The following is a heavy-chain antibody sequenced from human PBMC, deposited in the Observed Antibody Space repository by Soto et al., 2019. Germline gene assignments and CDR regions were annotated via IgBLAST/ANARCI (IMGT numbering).Heavy chain of an antibody. V-gene: IGHV3-53*01. Sequence: EVQLVESGEGLIQPGGSLRLSCAASGFTVSSKYMTWVRQAPGKGLEWVSIIWSAGLTYYADSVKGRFTISRDNSKNTVYLQMSSLRAEDSAVYYCARELPPDLWGQGTLVTVSS. CDR3: ARELPPDL. D-gene: IGHD2-15*01. CDR1: GFTVSSKY. CDR2: IWSAGLT. J-gene: IGHJ5*02.